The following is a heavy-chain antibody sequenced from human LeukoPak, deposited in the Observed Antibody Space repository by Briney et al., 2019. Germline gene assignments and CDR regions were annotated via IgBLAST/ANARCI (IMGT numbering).Heavy chain of an antibody. Sequence: PGGSLRLSCVASRSMLSGYGMQWVRPAPGKGLEWVAVIWNDGSKKHHADSVKGRFTISRDNSKNTLYLQMNSLRGEDTAVYSCARASGPFDYWGQGALVTVSS. CDR1: RSMLSGYG. CDR2: IWNDGSKK. D-gene: IGHD3-10*01. CDR3: ARASGPFDY. V-gene: IGHV3-33*08. J-gene: IGHJ4*02.